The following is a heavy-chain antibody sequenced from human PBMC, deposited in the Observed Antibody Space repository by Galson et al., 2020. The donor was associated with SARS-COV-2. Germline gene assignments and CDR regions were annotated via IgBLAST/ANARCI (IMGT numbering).Heavy chain of an antibody. CDR1: GGSISSYY. Sequence: ASETLSLTCTVSGGSISSYYWSWIRQPPGKGLEWIGYIYYSGSTNYNPSLKSRVTISVDTSKNQFSLKLSSVTAADTAVYYCARCREWLDYWGQGTLVTVSS. CDR2: IYYSGST. J-gene: IGHJ4*02. D-gene: IGHD2-8*01. CDR3: ARCREWLDY. V-gene: IGHV4-59*01.